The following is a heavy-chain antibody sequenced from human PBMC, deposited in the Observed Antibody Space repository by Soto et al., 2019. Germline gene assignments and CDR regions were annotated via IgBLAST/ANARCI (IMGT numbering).Heavy chain of an antibody. CDR3: ARTPGITGTTRYYYYYGMDV. CDR1: GGSISSGGYY. D-gene: IGHD1-7*01. CDR2: IYYSGST. Sequence: SETLSLTCTVSGGSISSGGYYWSWIRQHPGKGLEWIGYIYYSGSTYYNPSLKSRVTISVDTSKNQFSLKLSSVTAADAAVYYCARTPGITGTTRYYYYYGMDVWGQGTTVTVSS. V-gene: IGHV4-31*03. J-gene: IGHJ6*02.